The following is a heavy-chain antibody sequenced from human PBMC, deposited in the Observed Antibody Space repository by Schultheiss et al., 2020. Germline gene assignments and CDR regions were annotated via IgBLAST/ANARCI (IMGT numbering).Heavy chain of an antibody. D-gene: IGHD3-22*01. V-gene: IGHV3-30*14. CDR3: VRGYYDSRDRYYFDS. J-gene: IGHJ4*02. CDR2: ISYDGSNK. CDR1: GFTFSSYA. Sequence: GGSLRLSCAASGFTFSSYAMHWVRQAPGKGLEWVAVISYDGSNKYYADSVKGRFTISRENAKDSVYLQMNSLRVGDTAVYYCVRGYYDSRDRYYFDSWGQGTLVTVSS.